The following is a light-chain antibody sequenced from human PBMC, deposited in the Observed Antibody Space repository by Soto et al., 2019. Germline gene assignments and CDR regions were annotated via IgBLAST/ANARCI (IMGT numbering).Light chain of an antibody. V-gene: IGLV1-44*01. Sequence: QSVLTQPPSASGTPGQRVTISCSGSSSNIGGNAVNWYQHLPGTTPKLLIYSNNQRPSGVPDRFSGSKSGTSASLAISGLQSEDEADYYCAAWDDSLSGYVFGTGTKVTVL. J-gene: IGLJ1*01. CDR3: AAWDDSLSGYV. CDR2: SNN. CDR1: SSNIGGNA.